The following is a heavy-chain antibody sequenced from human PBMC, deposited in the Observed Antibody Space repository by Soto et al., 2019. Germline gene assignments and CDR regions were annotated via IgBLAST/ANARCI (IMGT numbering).Heavy chain of an antibody. CDR3: AKSSLRVHYGSFDP. D-gene: IGHD3-16*01. CDR2: ISYDGSNK. Sequence: PGGSLRPSCAASGFTFSSYGMHWVRQAPGKGLEWVAVISYDGSNKYYADSVKGRFAISRDNSKNTLYLQMNSLRAEDTAVYYCAKSSLRVHYGSFDPWGQGTLVTVSS. CDR1: GFTFSSYG. V-gene: IGHV3-30*18. J-gene: IGHJ5*02.